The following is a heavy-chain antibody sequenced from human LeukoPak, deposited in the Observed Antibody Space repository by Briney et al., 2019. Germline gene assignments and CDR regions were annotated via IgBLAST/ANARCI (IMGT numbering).Heavy chain of an antibody. D-gene: IGHD6-19*01. V-gene: IGHV5-10-1*01. Sequence: GKSLRISCKVSGYTFTSYWISWVRQMPGKGLEWMGKIDPSDSYTSYSLSFQGHVTISADKSISTAYLQWSSLQASDSAMYYCARQPGIAVADPFDFWGQGTLVTVSS. CDR2: IDPSDSYT. CDR3: ARQPGIAVADPFDF. J-gene: IGHJ4*02. CDR1: GYTFTSYW.